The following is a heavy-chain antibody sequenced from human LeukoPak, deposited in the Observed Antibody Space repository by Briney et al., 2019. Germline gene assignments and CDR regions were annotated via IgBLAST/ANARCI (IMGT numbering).Heavy chain of an antibody. V-gene: IGHV1-69*13. Sequence: SVKVSCKASADTFGSYAISWVRQAPGQGLEWMGGIIPIFGTANYAQKFQGRVTITADESTSTAYMELSSLRSEDTAVYYCARESDSSGYYGSSYYFDYWGQGTLVTVSS. D-gene: IGHD3-22*01. CDR2: IIPIFGTA. CDR3: ARESDSSGYYGSSYYFDY. J-gene: IGHJ4*02. CDR1: ADTFGSYA.